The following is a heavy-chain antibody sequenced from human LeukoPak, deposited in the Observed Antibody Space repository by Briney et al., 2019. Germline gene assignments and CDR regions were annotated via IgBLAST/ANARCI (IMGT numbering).Heavy chain of an antibody. D-gene: IGHD1-1*01. CDR1: GFTFADYG. CDR2: INSDGSSS. J-gene: IGHJ3*01. V-gene: IGHV3-74*01. Sequence: GGSLRLSCAASGFTFADYGMSWVRQAPGKGLVWVSRINSDGSSSDYADSVKGRFTISRDNAKNTLYLQMNSLRAEDTAVYYCARDGYNSANGIDVWGQGTMVTVSS. CDR3: ARDGYNSANGIDV.